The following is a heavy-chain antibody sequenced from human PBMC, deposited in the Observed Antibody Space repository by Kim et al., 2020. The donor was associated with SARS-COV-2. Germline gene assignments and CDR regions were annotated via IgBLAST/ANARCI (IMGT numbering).Heavy chain of an antibody. D-gene: IGHD6-19*01. CDR3: AKDREQWLLQGIFDS. CDR1: GFTFSHYG. Sequence: GGSLRLSCAASGFTFSHYGMHWVRQAPGKGLEWVAAIAHDGSTEYYADSVKGRFTISRDKSKNTLYLQMNSLRGEDTAVYYCAKDREQWLLQGIFDSWGQGSLVTVSS. J-gene: IGHJ4*02. CDR2: IAHDGSTE. V-gene: IGHV3-30*18.